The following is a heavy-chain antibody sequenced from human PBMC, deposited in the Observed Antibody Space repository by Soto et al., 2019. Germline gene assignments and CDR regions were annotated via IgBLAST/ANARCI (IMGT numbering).Heavy chain of an antibody. D-gene: IGHD5-12*01. V-gene: IGHV3-21*02. CDR1: GFSFIDYT. CDR2: ISSDGGYI. J-gene: IGHJ1*01. CDR3: AGDSGGFESFGT. Sequence: EVQLVESGGGLVKPGGSLRLSCAVSGFSFIDYTMAWVRQTPGNGLEWVSSISSDGGYITYADSFKGRFTISRDDAKGSVFLHLDSLRLEDTALYYCAGDSGGFESFGTRGQGTLGIVS.